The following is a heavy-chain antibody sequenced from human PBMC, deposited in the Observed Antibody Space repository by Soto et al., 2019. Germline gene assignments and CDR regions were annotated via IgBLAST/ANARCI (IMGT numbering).Heavy chain of an antibody. Sequence: QVQLQESGPGLVKPSQTLSLSCTVSGDSVSSGDYYWSWIRQPPGKGLEWIGYIYHSGSTYYNPSLTSRLTMSLDKSENQFSLNLSSVTAADTAIYYCATESSGSSPLHFNYWGQGTRVTVSS. CDR1: GDSVSSGDYY. J-gene: IGHJ4*02. V-gene: IGHV4-30-4*01. CDR3: ATESSGSSPLHFNY. D-gene: IGHD3-22*01. CDR2: IYHSGST.